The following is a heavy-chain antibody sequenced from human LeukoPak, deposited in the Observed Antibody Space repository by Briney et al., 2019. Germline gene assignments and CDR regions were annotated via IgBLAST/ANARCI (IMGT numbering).Heavy chain of an antibody. CDR1: GFXFSTSG. CDR3: AKRSWSSSYKQYHFDY. J-gene: IGHJ4*02. V-gene: IGHV3-23*01. D-gene: IGHD6-6*01. Sequence: GGSLRLSCAASGFXFSTSGISWVRQAPGKGLEWVSCINVSGGGTYYAESVKGRFTISRDNSKDTLYLQINSLRAEDTAVYYCAKRSWSSSYKQYHFDYWGQGTLVTVSS. CDR2: INVSGGGT.